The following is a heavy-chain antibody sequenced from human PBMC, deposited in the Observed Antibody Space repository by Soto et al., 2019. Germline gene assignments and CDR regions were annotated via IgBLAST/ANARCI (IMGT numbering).Heavy chain of an antibody. CDR2: INHSGST. Sequence: SETLSLTCAVYGGSFSGYYWSWIRQPPGKGLEWIGEINHSGSTNYSPSLKSRVTISVDTSKNQFSLKLSSVTAADTAVYYCARTYYDFWSGYGMDVWGQGTTVTVSS. CDR3: ARTYYDFWSGYGMDV. CDR1: GGSFSGYY. J-gene: IGHJ6*02. D-gene: IGHD3-3*01. V-gene: IGHV4-34*01.